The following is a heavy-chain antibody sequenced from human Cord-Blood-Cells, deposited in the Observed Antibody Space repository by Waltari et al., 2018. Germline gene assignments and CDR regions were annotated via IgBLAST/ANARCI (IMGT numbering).Heavy chain of an antibody. J-gene: IGHJ2*01. CDR3: ARVAGYWDDWYFDL. D-gene: IGHD5-18*01. Sequence: QVQLVQSGAEGKKPGSSVKVSCNASGGLFSSSAISWVGQCPGQGLEWMGGIIPIFGTANYAQKLQGRVTITADESTSTAYMELSSLRSEDTAVYYCARVAGYWDDWYFDLWGRGTLVTVSS. CDR2: IIPIFGTA. V-gene: IGHV1-69*01. CDR1: GGLFSSSA.